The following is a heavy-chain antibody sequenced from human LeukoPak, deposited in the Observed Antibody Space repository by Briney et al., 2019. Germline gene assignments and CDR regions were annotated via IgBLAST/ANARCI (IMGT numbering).Heavy chain of an antibody. CDR3: ARQSVGATGTTVWFDP. CDR2: IYYSGST. J-gene: IGHJ5*02. CDR1: GGSISSSSYY. V-gene: IGHV4-39*01. Sequence: PSETLSLTCTVSGGSISSSSYYWGWIRQPPGKGLEWIGSIYYSGSTYYNPSLKSRVTISVDTSKNQFSLKLSSVTAADTAVYYCARQSVGATGTTVWFDPWGQGTLVTVSS. D-gene: IGHD1-26*01.